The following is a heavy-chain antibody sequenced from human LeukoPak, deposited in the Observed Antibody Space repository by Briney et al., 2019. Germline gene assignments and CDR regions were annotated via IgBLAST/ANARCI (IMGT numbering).Heavy chain of an antibody. CDR3: ARLPMVRGVMGYYYYYYYMDV. Sequence: GGSLRLSCAASGFTVSSNYMSWVRQAPGKGLEWVAFIRYDGSNKYYADSVKGRFTISRDNAKNSLYLQMNSLRAEDTAVYYCARLPMVRGVMGYYYYYYYMDVWGKGTTVTISS. V-gene: IGHV3-33*08. J-gene: IGHJ6*03. CDR2: IRYDGSNK. D-gene: IGHD3-10*01. CDR1: GFTVSSNY.